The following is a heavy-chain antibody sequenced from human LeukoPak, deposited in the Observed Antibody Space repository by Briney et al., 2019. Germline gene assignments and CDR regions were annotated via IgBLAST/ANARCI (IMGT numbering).Heavy chain of an antibody. J-gene: IGHJ5*01. CDR2: IDPNRGAT. CDR3: AREGGSYYGTGSYGSRFFWLNS. V-gene: IGHV1-2*02. D-gene: IGHD3-10*01. CDR1: GSTFNNYY. Sequence: ASVKVSCKASGSTFNNYYVHWGRQAPGQGLEWMGWIDPNRGATNYARKFQDRVTMTRDTSINTDYMDLSRLRPNDTAVYYCAREGGSYYGTGSYGSRFFWLNSWGQGTLVTVSS.